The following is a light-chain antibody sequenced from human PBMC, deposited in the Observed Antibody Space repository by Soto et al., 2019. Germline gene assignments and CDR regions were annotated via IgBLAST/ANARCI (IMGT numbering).Light chain of an antibody. CDR1: QDISNY. Sequence: DNQMTQSPSSLSASVGDRVTITCQASQDISNYLNWYQLKPGRAPNLLIYDASNLETVVPSRFSGSGSETDFTFTISSLQPEDIGTYYCKQYYRLITFGPGTKVDIK. V-gene: IGKV1-33*01. CDR3: KQYYRLIT. CDR2: DAS. J-gene: IGKJ3*01.